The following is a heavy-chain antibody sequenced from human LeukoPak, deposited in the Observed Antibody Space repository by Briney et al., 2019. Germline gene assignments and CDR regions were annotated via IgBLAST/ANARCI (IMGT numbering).Heavy chain of an antibody. D-gene: IGHD3-10*01. CDR1: GGTFSSYA. Sequence: ASVKVSCKASGGTFSSYAISWVRQAPGQGLEWMGRIIPILGIANYAQKFQGRVTITADKPTSTAYMELSSLRSEDTAVYYCARDSISKFGEADYWGQGTLVTVSS. V-gene: IGHV1-69*04. CDR3: ARDSISKFGEADY. CDR2: IIPILGIA. J-gene: IGHJ4*02.